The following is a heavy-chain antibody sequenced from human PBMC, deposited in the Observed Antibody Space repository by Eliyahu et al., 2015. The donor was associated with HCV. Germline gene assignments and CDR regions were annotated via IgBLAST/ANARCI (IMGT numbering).Heavy chain of an antibody. Sequence: EVQLVQSGAEVXKPGESLKIXGKGSGXTXPNYSTAWCGQMPXTGLEWMGIIYPGDSDTTYSPSFQGQVXISADKSISTAYLQWRSLKASDTAMYYCVRWGGSGSYPFDYWGQGTLVTVSS. CDR2: IYPGDSDT. CDR3: VRWGGSGSYPFDY. J-gene: IGHJ4*02. CDR1: GXTXPNYS. V-gene: IGHV5-51*01. D-gene: IGHD3-10*01.